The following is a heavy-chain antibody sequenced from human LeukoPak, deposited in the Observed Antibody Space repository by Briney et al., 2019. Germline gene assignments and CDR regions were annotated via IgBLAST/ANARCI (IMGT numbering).Heavy chain of an antibody. V-gene: IGHV4-59*01. CDR1: GGSISSYY. D-gene: IGHD3-22*01. CDR2: IYYSGST. Sequence: SETLSLTCTVSGGSISSYYWSWIRQPPGKGLEWIGYIYYSGSTNYNPSLKSRVTISVDTSKNQFSLKLSSVTAADTAVYYCARDRGYYDSSGYCPGYFQHWGQGTLVTVSS. CDR3: ARDRGYYDSSGYCPGYFQH. J-gene: IGHJ1*01.